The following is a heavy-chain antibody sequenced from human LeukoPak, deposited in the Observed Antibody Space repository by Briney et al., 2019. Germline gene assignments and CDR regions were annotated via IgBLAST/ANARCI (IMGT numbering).Heavy chain of an antibody. Sequence: GGSLRLSCAASGFTFNSFAMNWVRQAPGKGLEWVSSISGSDGTSHYADFVKGRFTIPRDNSKNTLYLQMNSLRAEDTAAYYCAKSLGVGGYTRYKGFDQWGQGTLVVVSS. V-gene: IGHV3-23*01. J-gene: IGHJ4*02. CDR2: ISGSDGTS. D-gene: IGHD3-16*02. CDR1: GFTFNSFA. CDR3: AKSLGVGGYTRYKGFDQ.